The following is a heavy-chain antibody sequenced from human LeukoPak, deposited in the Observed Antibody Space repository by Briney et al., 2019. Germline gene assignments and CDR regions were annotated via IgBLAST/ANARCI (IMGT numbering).Heavy chain of an antibody. CDR2: ISGSGGST. V-gene: IGHV3-23*01. D-gene: IGHD3-9*01. CDR3: AKDDSDYDILTGYSPYFDY. Sequence: GSLRLSCAASGFTFSSYAMSWVRPAPGKGLEWVSAISGSGGSTYYADSVKGRFTISRDNSKNTLYLQMNSLRAEDTAVYYCAKDDSDYDILTGYSPYFDYWGQGTLVTVSS. CDR1: GFTFSSYA. J-gene: IGHJ4*02.